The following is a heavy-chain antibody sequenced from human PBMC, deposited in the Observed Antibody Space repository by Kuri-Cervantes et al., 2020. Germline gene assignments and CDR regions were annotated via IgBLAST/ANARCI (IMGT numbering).Heavy chain of an antibody. J-gene: IGHJ4*02. D-gene: IGHD6-19*01. CDR3: ARELEAVAGYIDY. Sequence: GGSLRLSCAASGFTLNNYHMSWVRQAPGKGLEWVSYVNRGSSDILYSDSVKGRFTISRDSAKNSLYLQMSSLRAGDTAVYYCARELEAVAGYIDYWGQGTLVTVSS. CDR2: VNRGSSDI. V-gene: IGHV3-48*01. CDR1: GFTLNNYH.